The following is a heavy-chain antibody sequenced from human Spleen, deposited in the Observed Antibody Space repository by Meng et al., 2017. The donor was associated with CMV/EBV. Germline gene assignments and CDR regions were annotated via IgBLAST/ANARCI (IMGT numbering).Heavy chain of an antibody. D-gene: IGHD3-3*01. J-gene: IGHJ6*02. CDR2: ISWDGGST. Sequence: GGSLRLSCAASGFTFSSYWMYWVRQAPGKGLEWVSLISWDGGSTYYADSVKGRFTISRDNSKNSLYLQMNSLRTEDTALYYCAKAPRAGLEWGMDVWGQGTTVTVSS. V-gene: IGHV3-43*01. CDR3: AKAPRAGLEWGMDV. CDR1: GFTFSSYW.